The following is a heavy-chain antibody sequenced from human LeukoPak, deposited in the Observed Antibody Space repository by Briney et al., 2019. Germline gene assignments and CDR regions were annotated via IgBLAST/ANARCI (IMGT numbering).Heavy chain of an antibody. D-gene: IGHD3-10*01. J-gene: IGHJ4*02. CDR1: GFIFSNYG. CDR3: AKDRSSYYGSGSYKPPAGY. V-gene: IGHV3-30*18. CDR2: ISYDGSNK. Sequence: PGGSLRLSCAASGFIFSNYGMHWVRQAPGKGLEWVAVISYDGSNKYYADSVKGRFTISRDNSKNALYLQMNSLRAEDTAVYYCAKDRSSYYGSGSYKPPAGYWGQGTLVTVSS.